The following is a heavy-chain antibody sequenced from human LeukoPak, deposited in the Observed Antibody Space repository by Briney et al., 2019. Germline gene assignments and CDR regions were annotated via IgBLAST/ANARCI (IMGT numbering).Heavy chain of an antibody. Sequence: PSETLSLTCAVYGGSFSGYYWSWIRQPPGKGLEWIGEINHSGSTNYNPSLKSRVTISVDTSKNQFSLKLSSVTAADTAVYYCARGRYCSGGSCNWFDPWGQGTLVTVSS. CDR1: GGSFSGYY. CDR3: ARGRYCSGGSCNWFDP. CDR2: INHSGST. J-gene: IGHJ5*02. D-gene: IGHD2-15*01. V-gene: IGHV4-34*01.